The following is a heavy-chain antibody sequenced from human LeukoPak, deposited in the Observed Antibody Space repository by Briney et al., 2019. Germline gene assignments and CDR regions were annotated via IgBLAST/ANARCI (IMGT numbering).Heavy chain of an antibody. Sequence: SETLSLTCTVSGDSISGYFWSWIWQPAGKGLEWIGHFYTSGNTNYNPSLNSRVTMSVDTSRNQFSLKLTSVTAADTAVYYCARDKPAVGGDYYYRMDVWGQGTTVTVSS. D-gene: IGHD3-16*01. CDR2: FYTSGNT. J-gene: IGHJ6*02. CDR3: ARDKPAVGGDYYYRMDV. V-gene: IGHV4-4*07. CDR1: GDSISGYF.